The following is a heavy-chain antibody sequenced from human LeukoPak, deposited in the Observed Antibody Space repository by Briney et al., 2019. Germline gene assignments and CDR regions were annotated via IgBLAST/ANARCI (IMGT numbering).Heavy chain of an antibody. J-gene: IGHJ4*02. CDR3: ARDQGGGATDFDY. V-gene: IGHV1-2*02. Sequence: ASVKVSCKASGYVFTVYYIHWLRQAPGQGLGWMGWINPNSGGTNYAQKFQGRVTLTRDTSISTVYMELSRLTSDDTAVYYCARDQGGGATDFDYWGQGTLVTVSS. CDR2: INPNSGGT. D-gene: IGHD1-26*01. CDR1: GYVFTVYY.